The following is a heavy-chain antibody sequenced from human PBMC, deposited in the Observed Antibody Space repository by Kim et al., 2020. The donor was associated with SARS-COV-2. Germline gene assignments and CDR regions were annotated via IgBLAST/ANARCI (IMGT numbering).Heavy chain of an antibody. CDR1: GFTFSSYA. Sequence: GGSLRLSCAASGFTFSSYAMSWVRQAPGKGLEWVSAISGSGGSTYYADSVKGRFTISRDNSKNTRYLQMNSLRAEDTAVYYCAKSPTGRLGFDYWGQGTLVTVSS. V-gene: IGHV3-23*01. J-gene: IGHJ4*02. D-gene: IGHD1-1*01. CDR2: ISGSGGST. CDR3: AKSPTGRLGFDY.